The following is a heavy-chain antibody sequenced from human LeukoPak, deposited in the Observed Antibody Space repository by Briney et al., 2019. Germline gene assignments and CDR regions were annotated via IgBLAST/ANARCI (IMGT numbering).Heavy chain of an antibody. J-gene: IGHJ6*03. Sequence: PGGSLRLSCAASGFTFSDYGMHWVRQAPGKGLEWVAVIWHDGSNKYYADSVQGRFTISRDSCKNTLYLQMNSLRAEDTAVYYCAKDGDAGTSYYFYYMDVWGKGTTVTVSS. V-gene: IGHV3-33*06. CDR1: GFTFSDYG. CDR2: IWHDGSNK. D-gene: IGHD7-27*01. CDR3: AKDGDAGTSYYFYYMDV.